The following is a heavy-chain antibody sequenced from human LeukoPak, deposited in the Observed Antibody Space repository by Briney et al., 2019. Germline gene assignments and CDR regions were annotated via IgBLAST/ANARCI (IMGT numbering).Heavy chain of an antibody. CDR3: ARGFSYAYLDY. D-gene: IGHD5-18*01. Sequence: PSETLSLTCTASGGAISSYYWSWIRQPAGKALEWIGHSYTSASTNYNPSLKSRITMSVDTSKNQFSLKLTSMSAADTAVYFCARGFSYAYLDYWGQGILVTVSS. J-gene: IGHJ4*02. CDR2: SYTSAST. V-gene: IGHV4-4*07. CDR1: GGAISSYY.